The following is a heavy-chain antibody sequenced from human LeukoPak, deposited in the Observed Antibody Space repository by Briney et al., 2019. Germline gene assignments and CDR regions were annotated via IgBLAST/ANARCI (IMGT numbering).Heavy chain of an antibody. Sequence: GGSLRLSCAASGFTFSSYEMNWVRQAPGKGLEWVSYISSSGSTIYYADSVKGRFTISRDNAKNSLYLQMNSLRAEDTAVYYCAKDPHPDSSSWYNWFDPWGQGTLVTVSS. CDR1: GFTFSSYE. J-gene: IGHJ5*02. V-gene: IGHV3-48*03. D-gene: IGHD6-13*01. CDR3: AKDPHPDSSSWYNWFDP. CDR2: ISSSGSTI.